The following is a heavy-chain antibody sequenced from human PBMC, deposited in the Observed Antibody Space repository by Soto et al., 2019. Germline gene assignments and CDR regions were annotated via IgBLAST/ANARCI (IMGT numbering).Heavy chain of an antibody. CDR2: IIPILGIA. D-gene: IGHD2-2*03. CDR3: AGVDIVVVPAAQHAFDI. CDR1: GGTFSSYT. Sequence: SVKVSCKASGGTFSSYTISWVRQAPGQGLEWMGRIIPILGIANYAQKFQGRVTITADKSTSTAYMELSSLRSEDTAVYYCAGVDIVVVPAAQHAFDIWGQGTMVTVSS. J-gene: IGHJ3*02. V-gene: IGHV1-69*02.